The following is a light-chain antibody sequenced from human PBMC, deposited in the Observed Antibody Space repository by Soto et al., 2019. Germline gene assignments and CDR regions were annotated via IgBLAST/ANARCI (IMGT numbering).Light chain of an antibody. Sequence: IVMPQSTATLSVSPGGRATLSCRASQSVCSSLAWFQQEPGQAPRLLIYGASTRATGIPDRFSGSGSGTDFTLTISSLEPEDAAVYYCQQRSNWPPITFGQGTLLEI. CDR1: QSVCSS. CDR3: QQRSNWPPIT. J-gene: IGKJ5*01. CDR2: GAS. V-gene: IGKV3-11*01.